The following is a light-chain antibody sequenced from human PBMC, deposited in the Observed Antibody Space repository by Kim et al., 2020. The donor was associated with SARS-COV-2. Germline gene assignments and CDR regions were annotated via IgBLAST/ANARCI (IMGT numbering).Light chain of an antibody. CDR1: QVIYNY. V-gene: IGKV1-16*01. Sequence: DIQLTQSPSSLSASVGDRVTIPCRASQVIYNYLAWFQQKPGKAPKSLIYATSNLHSGVPSRFSGSGSGTDFTLTISSLQPEDVATYYCQHYNSYPFTFGQGTRLEIK. J-gene: IGKJ5*01. CDR2: ATS. CDR3: QHYNSYPFT.